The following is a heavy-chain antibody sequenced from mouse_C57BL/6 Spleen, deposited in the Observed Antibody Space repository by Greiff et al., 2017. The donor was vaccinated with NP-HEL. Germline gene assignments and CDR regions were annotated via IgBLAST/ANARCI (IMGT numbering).Heavy chain of an antibody. V-gene: IGHV14-4*01. J-gene: IGHJ3*01. Sequence: VQLKESGAELVRPGASVKLSCTASGFNIKDDYMHWVKQRPEQGLEWIGWIDPENGDTEYASKFQGKATITADTSSNTAYLQLSSLTSEDTAVYYCTTLLRTGFAYWGQGTLVTVSA. CDR1: GFNIKDDY. CDR3: TTLLRTGFAY. D-gene: IGHD1-1*01. CDR2: IDPENGDT.